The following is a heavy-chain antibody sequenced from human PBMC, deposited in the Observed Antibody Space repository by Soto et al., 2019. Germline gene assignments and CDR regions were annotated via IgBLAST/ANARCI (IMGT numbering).Heavy chain of an antibody. CDR2: IIPMFDSA. J-gene: IGHJ4*02. Sequence: QVQLVQSGAEVKKPGSSVKVSCKASGGTVETYAISWVRQAPGQGLEWVGGIIPMFDSASHAQKFQGRVTITADTSTNVVYMEMSSLRSDDTAIYFCARDPQGANYFGSGSYFDFWGQGTLLTVSS. D-gene: IGHD3-10*01. CDR3: ARDPQGANYFGSGSYFDF. CDR1: GGTVETYA. V-gene: IGHV1-69*06.